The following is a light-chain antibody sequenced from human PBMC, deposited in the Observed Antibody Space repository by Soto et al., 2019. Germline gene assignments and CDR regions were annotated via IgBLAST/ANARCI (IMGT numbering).Light chain of an antibody. CDR2: KDN. J-gene: IGLJ1*01. CDR3: QAWDSNTYV. Sequence: SYELTQPPSVSVSPGQTASITCSGDKLGNKFAWWYQQKPGQSPVVVIYKDNKRPSGIPERFSGSNSGNTATLTISGTQAMDEADYYCQAWDSNTYVFGTGTKLTVL. V-gene: IGLV3-1*01. CDR1: KLGNKF.